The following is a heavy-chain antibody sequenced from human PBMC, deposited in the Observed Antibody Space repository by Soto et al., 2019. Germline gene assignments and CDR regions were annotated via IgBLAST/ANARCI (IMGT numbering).Heavy chain of an antibody. V-gene: IGHV3-53*01. Sequence: GGSLRLSCAASGFTVSSNYMSWVRQAPGKGLEWVSVIYSGGSTYYADSGKGRFTISRDNSKNTLYLQMNSLRAEDTAVYYCARARSWDSGSYPGPFDYWGQGTLVTVSS. CDR2: IYSGGST. D-gene: IGHD1-26*01. J-gene: IGHJ4*02. CDR1: GFTVSSNY. CDR3: ARARSWDSGSYPGPFDY.